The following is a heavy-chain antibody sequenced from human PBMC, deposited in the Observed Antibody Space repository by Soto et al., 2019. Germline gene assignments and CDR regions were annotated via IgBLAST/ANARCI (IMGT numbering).Heavy chain of an antibody. D-gene: IGHD1-26*01. V-gene: IGHV3-23*01. CDR1: GFSFSSFA. Sequence: EVLLLESGGGLVQPGGSLRLSCEASGFSFSSFAMNWVRQAPGKGLEWVSAIGDSGASTYYADSVKGRFTISRDNSRNAVYLQLNSLGAEDTAVYYCAKGVELDVWGNGTTVTVSS. J-gene: IGHJ6*04. CDR3: AKGVELDV. CDR2: IGDSGAST.